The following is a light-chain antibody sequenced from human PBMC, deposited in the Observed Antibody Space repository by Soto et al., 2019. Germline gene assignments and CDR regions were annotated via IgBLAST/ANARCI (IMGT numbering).Light chain of an antibody. Sequence: QTVVTQSPSASASLGASVKLTCTLSSGHSTYAIAWHQQQPEKGPRYLMNLNSDGSHSKGDGIPDRFSGSSSGTERYLTISSLQSEDEADYYCRTWGTGIWVFGGGTKVTVL. J-gene: IGLJ3*02. CDR2: LNSDGSH. V-gene: IGLV4-69*01. CDR3: RTWGTGIWV. CDR1: SGHSTYA.